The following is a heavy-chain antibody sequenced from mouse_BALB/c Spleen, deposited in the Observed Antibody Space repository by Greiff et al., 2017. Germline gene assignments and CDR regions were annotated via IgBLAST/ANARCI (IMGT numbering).Heavy chain of an antibody. CDR1: GFSLTSYG. CDR3: ARNYYGSPWYFDV. V-gene: IGHV2-2*02. J-gene: IGHJ1*01. D-gene: IGHD1-1*01. Sequence: QVQLKESGPGLVQPSQSLSITCTVSGFSLTSYGVHWVRQSPGKGLEWLGVIWSGGSTDYNAAFISRLSISKDNSKSQVFFKMNSLQANDTAIYYCARNYYGSPWYFDVWGAGTTVTVSS. CDR2: IWSGGST.